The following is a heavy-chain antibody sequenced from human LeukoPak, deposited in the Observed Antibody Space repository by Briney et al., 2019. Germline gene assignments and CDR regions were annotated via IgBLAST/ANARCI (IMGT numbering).Heavy chain of an antibody. V-gene: IGHV3-48*03. J-gene: IGHJ4*02. Sequence: GGSLRLSCAASGFTFTTYEMNWVRQAPGKGLEWVSYISGSGSTRSYADSVKGRFTISRDNAKNSLHLQMNSLRAEDTAVYYCARLAVAGNLVFDYWGQGTLVAVSS. CDR2: ISGSGSTR. CDR1: GFTFTTYE. D-gene: IGHD6-19*01. CDR3: ARLAVAGNLVFDY.